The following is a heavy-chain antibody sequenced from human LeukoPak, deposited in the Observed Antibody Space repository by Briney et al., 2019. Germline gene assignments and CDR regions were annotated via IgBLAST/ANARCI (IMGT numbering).Heavy chain of an antibody. CDR1: GFTFSNYE. D-gene: IGHD6-19*01. CDR2: ISSSGSTI. Sequence: GGSLRLSCAASGFTFSNYEMNWVRQAPGKGLEWLSCISSSGSTIYYADSVKGRFTISRDDSRNTAYLQMNSLRAEDTALYYCARGGGQWHVDYWGQGTLVTVSS. CDR3: ARGGGQWHVDY. J-gene: IGHJ4*02. V-gene: IGHV3-48*03.